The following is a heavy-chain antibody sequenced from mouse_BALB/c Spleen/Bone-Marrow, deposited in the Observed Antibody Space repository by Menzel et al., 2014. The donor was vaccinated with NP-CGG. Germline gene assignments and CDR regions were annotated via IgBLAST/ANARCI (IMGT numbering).Heavy chain of an antibody. CDR1: GYTFTNYW. J-gene: IGHJ4*01. CDR2: IDPSDSYS. Sequence: QVQLKESGAELVKPGASVKLSCKASGYTFTNYWMHWVKQRPGQGLEWIGEIDPSDSYSNYNQNFKGKATLTVDKSSSTAYMQLTSLTSEDSAVYYCARGVVYNYAMDYWGQGTSVTVSS. V-gene: IGHV1-69*02. CDR3: ARGVVYNYAMDY. D-gene: IGHD1-3*01.